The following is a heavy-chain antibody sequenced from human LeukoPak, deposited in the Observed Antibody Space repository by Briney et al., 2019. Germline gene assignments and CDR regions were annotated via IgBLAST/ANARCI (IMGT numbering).Heavy chain of an antibody. CDR3: ARWSFDGSGSDY. J-gene: IGHJ4*02. D-gene: IGHD6-19*01. CDR2: IYPRDSDT. Sequence: GESLKISCKGSGYSFSTFWIGWVRQMPGKGLEWMGIIYPRDSDTTYSPSFQGQVTISADKSISTAYLQWSSLKASDTAMYYCARWSFDGSGSDYWGQGTLVTVSS. CDR1: GYSFSTFW. V-gene: IGHV5-51*01.